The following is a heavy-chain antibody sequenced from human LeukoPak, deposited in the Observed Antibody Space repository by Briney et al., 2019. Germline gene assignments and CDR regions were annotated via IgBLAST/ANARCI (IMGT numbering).Heavy chain of an antibody. Sequence: ASVKVSCKASGYTFTSYYMHRVRQAPGQGLEWMGWINPHSGDTNYAHKFQGRVTMTRDTSISIAYMELSGLKSDDTAVYYCAREGGASYGYAYHWGQGTLVTVSS. CDR1: GYTFTSYY. CDR2: INPHSGDT. V-gene: IGHV1-2*07. D-gene: IGHD5-18*01. J-gene: IGHJ5*02. CDR3: AREGGASYGYAYH.